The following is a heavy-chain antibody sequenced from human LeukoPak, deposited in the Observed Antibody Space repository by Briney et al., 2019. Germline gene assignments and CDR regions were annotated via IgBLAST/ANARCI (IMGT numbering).Heavy chain of an antibody. CDR1: GFTFSSYW. Sequence: GGSLRLSCAASGFTFSSYWMHWVRQAPGKGPEWVSHINNDGSGTTYADSVKGRFTISRDDAKNTLYMQMNSLRAEDTAVYYCVRGGESTWSWGQGTLVTVSS. V-gene: IGHV3-74*01. J-gene: IGHJ5*02. CDR2: INNDGSGT. D-gene: IGHD2-15*01. CDR3: VRGGESTWS.